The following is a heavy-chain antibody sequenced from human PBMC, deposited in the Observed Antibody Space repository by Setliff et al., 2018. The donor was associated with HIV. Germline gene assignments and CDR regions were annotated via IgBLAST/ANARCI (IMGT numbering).Heavy chain of an antibody. V-gene: IGHV4-61*02. Sequence: SETLSLTCSVSRGSISSSNYYWAWIRQPAGKGLEWIGRLYSGGTTNYNPSFRSRATMSVDASKRQFSLKLRSVTPEDSAIYYCARDGTRQMWGSDYFRYYYIEFWDKGTTVTVS. CDR2: LYSGGTT. CDR1: RGSISSSNYY. CDR3: ARDGTRQMWGSDYFRYYYIEF. J-gene: IGHJ6*03. D-gene: IGHD1-7*01.